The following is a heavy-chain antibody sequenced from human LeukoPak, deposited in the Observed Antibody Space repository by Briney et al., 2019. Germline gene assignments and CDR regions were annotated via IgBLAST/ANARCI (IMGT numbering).Heavy chain of an antibody. CDR1: GGSISSYY. J-gene: IGHJ3*02. V-gene: IGHV4-59*01. CDR2: IYYSGST. CDR3: ARVRWLPGNSARLNAFDI. Sequence: SETLSLTCTVSGGSISSYYWSWIRQPPGKGLEWIGYIYYSGSTNYNPSLKSRVTISVDTSKNQFSLKLSSVTAADTAVYYCARVRWLPGNSARLNAFDIWGQGTMVTVSS. D-gene: IGHD4-23*01.